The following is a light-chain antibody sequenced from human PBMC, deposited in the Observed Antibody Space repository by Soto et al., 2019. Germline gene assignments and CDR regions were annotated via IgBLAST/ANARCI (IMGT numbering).Light chain of an antibody. Sequence: DIQMTQSPTSLSASVGDRVTIICRASQGIRNFVAWYQQKPGKAPKPLIYAASTLQSGVPSRFSGSGSGTDFTLTINRLQPEDVATYSCQKYSSVPVFGPGTKVEIK. CDR1: QGIRNF. CDR3: QKYSSVPV. J-gene: IGKJ3*01. CDR2: AAS. V-gene: IGKV1-27*01.